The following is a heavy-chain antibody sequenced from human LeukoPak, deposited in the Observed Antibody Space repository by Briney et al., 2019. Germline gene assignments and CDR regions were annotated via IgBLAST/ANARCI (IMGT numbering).Heavy chain of an antibody. Sequence: PGGSLRLSCAASGFTFSSYSMNWVRQAPGKGLEWVAVISYDGSNKYYADSVKGRFTISRDNSKNTLYLQMNSLRAEDTAVYYCAKDTAMLYWGQGTLVTVSS. CDR1: GFTFSSYS. CDR2: ISYDGSNK. CDR3: AKDTAMLY. J-gene: IGHJ4*02. V-gene: IGHV3-30*18. D-gene: IGHD5-18*01.